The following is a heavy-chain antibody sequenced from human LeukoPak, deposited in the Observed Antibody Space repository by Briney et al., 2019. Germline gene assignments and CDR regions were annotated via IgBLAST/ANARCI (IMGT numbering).Heavy chain of an antibody. D-gene: IGHD1-26*01. CDR3: ATGVGATTLYYFDY. J-gene: IGHJ4*02. CDR1: GFTFSSYS. Sequence: GGSLRLSCAASGFTFSSYSMNWVRQAPGKGLEWVSSISSSSSYIYYADSVKGRFTISRDNAKNSLYLQMNSLRAEDTAVYYCATGVGATTLYYFDYWGQGTLVTVSS. V-gene: IGHV3-21*01. CDR2: ISSSSSYI.